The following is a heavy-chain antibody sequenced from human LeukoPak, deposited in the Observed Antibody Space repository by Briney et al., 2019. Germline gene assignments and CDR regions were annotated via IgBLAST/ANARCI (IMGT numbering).Heavy chain of an antibody. Sequence: PGGSLGLSCAASGFTFSSYGMHWVRQAPGKGLEWVAFIRYDGSNKYYADSVKGRFTISRDNSKNTLYLQMNSLRAEDTAVYYCAKVLRSHPTSFDYWGQGTLVTVSS. CDR3: AKVLRSHPTSFDY. J-gene: IGHJ4*02. CDR2: IRYDGSNK. V-gene: IGHV3-30*02. D-gene: IGHD3-10*01. CDR1: GFTFSSYG.